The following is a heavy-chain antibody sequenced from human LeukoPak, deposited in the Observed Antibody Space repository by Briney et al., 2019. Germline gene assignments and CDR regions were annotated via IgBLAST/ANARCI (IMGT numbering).Heavy chain of an antibody. V-gene: IGHV3-30*03. CDR3: ARAVGASEGVDY. D-gene: IGHD1-26*01. J-gene: IGHJ4*02. Sequence: GGSLRLSCAASGFTFNNYGMQWVRQTPDKGLEWVTVISCDGGTQYYADSVKGRFAVSRDDSKNTLFLQMNSLRAEDTAVYYCARAVGASEGVDYWGQGTLVTVSS. CDR1: GFTFNNYG. CDR2: ISCDGGTQ.